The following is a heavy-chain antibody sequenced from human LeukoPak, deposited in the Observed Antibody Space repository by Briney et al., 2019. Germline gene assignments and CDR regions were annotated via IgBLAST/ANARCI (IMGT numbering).Heavy chain of an antibody. D-gene: IGHD2-2*01. CDR2: INPNSGGT. Sequence: ASVKVSCKASGYTFTGYYMHWVRQAPGQGLEWMGWINPNSGGTNYAQKFQGRVTMTRDTSISTAYMELSRLRSDDTAVYYCARGDIVVVPAAMQYWFDPWGLGTLVTVSS. V-gene: IGHV1-2*02. J-gene: IGHJ5*02. CDR3: ARGDIVVVPAAMQYWFDP. CDR1: GYTFTGYY.